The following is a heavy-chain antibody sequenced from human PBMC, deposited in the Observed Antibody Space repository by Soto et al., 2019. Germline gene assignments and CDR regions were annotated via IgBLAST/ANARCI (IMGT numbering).Heavy chain of an antibody. V-gene: IGHV3-30-3*01. Sequence: QVQLVESGGGVVQPGRSLRLSCAASGFTFSSYAMHWVRQAPGKGLEWVAVISYDGSNKYYADSVKGRFTISRHNSKNTLYLQMNSLRAEDTAVYYCARDLGCTNGVCYDYYYYGMDVWGQGTTVTVSS. CDR1: GFTFSSYA. CDR3: ARDLGCTNGVCYDYYYYGMDV. J-gene: IGHJ6*02. CDR2: ISYDGSNK. D-gene: IGHD2-8*01.